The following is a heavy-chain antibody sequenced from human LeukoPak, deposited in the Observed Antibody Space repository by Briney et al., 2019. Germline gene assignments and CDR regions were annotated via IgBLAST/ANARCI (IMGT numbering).Heavy chain of an antibody. Sequence: GGSLRLSCAASGFTFSSYTMYWVRQAPGKGLEWVSSISTSSDYIYYADSVKGRFTISRDNAENSLYLQMNSLRAEDTAVYYCARVPGTWGQGTLVTVSS. V-gene: IGHV3-21*01. J-gene: IGHJ4*02. D-gene: IGHD3-10*01. CDR3: ARVPGT. CDR2: ISTSSDYI. CDR1: GFTFSSYT.